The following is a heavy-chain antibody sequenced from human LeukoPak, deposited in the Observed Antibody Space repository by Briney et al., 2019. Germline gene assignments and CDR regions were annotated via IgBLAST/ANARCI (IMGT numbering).Heavy chain of an antibody. J-gene: IGHJ6*02. V-gene: IGHV1-24*01. CDR3: ATYSYSLGDYYYYGMDV. Sequence: GASVKVSFKVSGYTLTELSMHWVRQAPGKGLEWMGGFDPEDGETIYAQKFQGRVTMTEDTSTDTAYMELSSLRSEDTAVYYCATYSYSLGDYYYYGMDVWGQGTTVTVSS. CDR1: GYTLTELS. CDR2: FDPEDGET. D-gene: IGHD2-15*01.